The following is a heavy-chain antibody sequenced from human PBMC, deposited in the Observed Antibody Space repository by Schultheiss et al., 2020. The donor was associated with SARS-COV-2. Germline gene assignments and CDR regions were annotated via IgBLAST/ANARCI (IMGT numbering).Heavy chain of an antibody. CDR2: IFYSGNT. D-gene: IGHD3-3*01. Sequence: ESLKISCAASGFTFRSYSMNWVRQPPGKALEWIGSIFYSGNTFYSPSLQSRVTISVDTSKNQFSLKLSSVTAADTAVYYCARPIFGVENAFDIWGQGTMVTVSS. CDR3: ARPIFGVENAFDI. CDR1: GFTFRSYSMN. V-gene: IGHV4-39*01. J-gene: IGHJ3*02.